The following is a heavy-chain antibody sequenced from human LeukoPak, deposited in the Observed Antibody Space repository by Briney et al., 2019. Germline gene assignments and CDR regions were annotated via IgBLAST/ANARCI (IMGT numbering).Heavy chain of an antibody. Sequence: SETLSLTCTVSGDSISSFHWSWIRQPAGKGLEWIGRIYTSGSTNYNPSLKSRVTMSVDTSKNQFSLKLSSVTAADTAVYYCARVVGVLWLDYMDVWGKGTTVTISS. CDR2: IYTSGST. J-gene: IGHJ6*03. D-gene: IGHD3-10*01. CDR3: ARVVGVLWLDYMDV. V-gene: IGHV4-4*07. CDR1: GDSISSFH.